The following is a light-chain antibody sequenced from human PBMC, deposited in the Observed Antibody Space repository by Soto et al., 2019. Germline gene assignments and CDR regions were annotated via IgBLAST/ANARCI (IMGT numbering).Light chain of an antibody. CDR3: QQRSIWLYT. CDR1: QSVSSY. CDR2: DAS. Sequence: EIVLTQSPATLSLSPGERATLSCRASQSVSSYLAWYQQKPVQAPRLLIYDASNRATGIPARFSGSGSGTDFTLTISSLEPEDFAVYYCQQRSIWLYTLGQGTKLEIK. J-gene: IGKJ2*01. V-gene: IGKV3-11*01.